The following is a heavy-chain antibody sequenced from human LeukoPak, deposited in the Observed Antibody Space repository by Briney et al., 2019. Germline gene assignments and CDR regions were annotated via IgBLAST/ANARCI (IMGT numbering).Heavy chain of an antibody. D-gene: IGHD6-19*01. J-gene: IGHJ1*01. CDR2: VSGVGGRT. CDR1: GFTFSTNA. V-gene: IGHV3-23*01. CDR3: PKAWDSSGWGPQYFYH. Sequence: AGSLRLSCAASGFTFSTNAMNWVRQAPGKGLEWDSAVSGVGGRTYYAGFMTGWFTTATDNSKKTLCLQMSSLTAEEPAVYCCPKAWDSSGWGPQYFYHWGQGTLVTVSS.